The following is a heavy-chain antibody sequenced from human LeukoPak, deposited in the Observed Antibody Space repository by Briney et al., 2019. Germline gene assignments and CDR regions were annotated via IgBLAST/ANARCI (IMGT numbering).Heavy chain of an antibody. D-gene: IGHD3-10*01. Sequence: GVSVKVSCKASGGTFSSYAISWVRQAPGQGLEWMGWINTNTGNPTYAQGFTGRFVFSLDTSVSTAYLQISSLKAEDTAVYYCARDRVLLWFGESYYFDYWGQGTLVTVSS. CDR1: GGTFSSYA. J-gene: IGHJ4*02. CDR3: ARDRVLLWFGESYYFDY. CDR2: INTNTGNP. V-gene: IGHV7-4-1*02.